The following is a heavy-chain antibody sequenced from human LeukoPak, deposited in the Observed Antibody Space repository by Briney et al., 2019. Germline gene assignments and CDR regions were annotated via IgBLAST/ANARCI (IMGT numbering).Heavy chain of an antibody. J-gene: IGHJ6*03. D-gene: IGHD3-22*01. CDR2: ITGSGAST. V-gene: IGHV3-23*01. CDR3: AKGAYYFRQVVIVPMDV. Sequence: GGSLRLSCAASGFTFSNFGMGWVRQAPGKGLEWVSGITGSGASTYYAAAVKGRFTISRDNSKNTLYLQMDSLRAEDTAVYYCAKGAYYFRQVVIVPMDVWGKGTTVTVSS. CDR1: GFTFSNFG.